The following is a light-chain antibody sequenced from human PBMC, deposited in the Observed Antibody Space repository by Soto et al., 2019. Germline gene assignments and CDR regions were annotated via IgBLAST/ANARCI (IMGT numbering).Light chain of an antibody. CDR3: QSYDSSLSAVV. CDR1: SSNIGTGYD. Sequence: QSVLTQPPSVSGAPGQRVTISCTGSSSNIGTGYDVHWYQQLPGAAPKLLIYGNNNRPSGVPDRFSGSKSGTSASLAITGLQADDEPDYYCQSYDSSLSAVVFGGGTKLTVL. J-gene: IGLJ2*01. CDR2: GNN. V-gene: IGLV1-40*01.